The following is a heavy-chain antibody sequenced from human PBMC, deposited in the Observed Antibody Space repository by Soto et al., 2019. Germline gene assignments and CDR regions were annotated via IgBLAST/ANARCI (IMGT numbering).Heavy chain of an antibody. V-gene: IGHV1-46*01. CDR1: GYSFINYY. CDR3: ARDLAAADY. CDR2: INPNGGST. D-gene: IGHD6-13*01. Sequence: QVHLVQSGAEVKKPGASVKVSCKASGYSFINYYIHWVRQAPGQGLEWFGIINPNGGSTNYAQKFRGRVTMARDTSTSTVYMDLSSLRSDDSSVYYCARDLAAADYWGQGTLVTVSS. J-gene: IGHJ4*02.